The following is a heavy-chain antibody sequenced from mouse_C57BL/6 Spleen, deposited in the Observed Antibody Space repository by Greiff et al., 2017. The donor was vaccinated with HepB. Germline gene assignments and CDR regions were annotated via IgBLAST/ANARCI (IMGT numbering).Heavy chain of an antibody. CDR3: ARRRGYGSREDYAMDY. CDR2: IYIGNGYT. CDR1: GYTFTSYG. D-gene: IGHD1-1*01. V-gene: IGHV1-58*01. Sequence: EVQLVESGAELVRPGSSVKMSCKTSGYTFTSYGINWVKQRPGQGLEWIGYIYIGNGYTEYNEKFKGKATLTSDTSSSTAYMQLSSLTSEDSAIYCCARRRGYGSREDYAMDYWGQGTSVTVSS. J-gene: IGHJ4*01.